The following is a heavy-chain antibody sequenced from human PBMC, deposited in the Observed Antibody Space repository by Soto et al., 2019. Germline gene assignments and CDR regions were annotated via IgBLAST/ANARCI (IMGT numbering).Heavy chain of an antibody. D-gene: IGHD3-22*01. CDR1: GFTFSNAW. Sequence: GGSLRLSCAASGFTFSNAWMSWVRQAPGKGLEWVGRIKSKADGGTTDYAAPVKGRFTISRYDSKDTLYLQLNSLKTEDTALYYCTTDPRIVVFEAVGPFAWGQGSLVTVSS. CDR2: IKSKADGGTT. J-gene: IGHJ5*02. CDR3: TTDPRIVVFEAVGPFA. V-gene: IGHV3-15*01.